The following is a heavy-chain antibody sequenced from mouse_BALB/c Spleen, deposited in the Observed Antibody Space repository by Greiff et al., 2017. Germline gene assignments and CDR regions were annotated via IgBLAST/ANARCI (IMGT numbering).Heavy chain of an antibody. CDR1: GYAFSSYW. D-gene: IGHD2-3*01. CDR3: ARRGYDGYYYAMDY. CDR2: IYPGDGDT. J-gene: IGHJ4*01. V-gene: IGHV1-80*01. Sequence: VQLVESGAELVRPGSSVKISCKASGYAFSSYWMNWVKQRPGQGLEWIGQIYPGDGDTNYNGKFKGKATLTADKSSSTAYMQLSSLTSEDSAVYFCARRGYDGYYYAMDYWGQGTSVTVSS.